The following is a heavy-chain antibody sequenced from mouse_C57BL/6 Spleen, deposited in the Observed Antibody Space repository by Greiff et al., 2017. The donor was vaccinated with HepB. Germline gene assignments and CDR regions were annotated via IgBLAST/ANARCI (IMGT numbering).Heavy chain of an antibody. CDR3: AREQTHYFDY. CDR1: GFTFSSYA. V-gene: IGHV5-4*01. J-gene: IGHJ2*01. CDR2: ISDGGSYT. Sequence: EVKLVESGGGLVKPGGSLKLSCAASGFTFSSYAMSWVRQTPEKRLEWVATISDGGSYTYYPDNVKGRFTISRDNAKNNLYLQMSHLKSEDTAMYYCAREQTHYFDYWGQGTTLTVSS.